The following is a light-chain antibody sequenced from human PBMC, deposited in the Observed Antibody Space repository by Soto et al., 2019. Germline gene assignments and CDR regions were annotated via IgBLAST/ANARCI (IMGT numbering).Light chain of an antibody. J-gene: IGKJ3*01. CDR2: KTS. V-gene: IGKV1-5*03. Sequence: DIQRTQSPSTLSSSVGDRVTITCRASQNINGWLAWYQRKPGKAPKLLIHKTSNLESGVPLRFSGSGSGTDFTLTISSLQSEDFAVYYCQHDTTWPLAFGPGTKVDI. CDR3: QHDTTWPLA. CDR1: QNINGW.